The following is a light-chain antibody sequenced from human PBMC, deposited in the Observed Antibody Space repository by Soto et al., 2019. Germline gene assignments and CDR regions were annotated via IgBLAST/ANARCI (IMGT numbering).Light chain of an antibody. CDR3: QQYNSYSQT. CDR1: QSISTW. Sequence: DIQMTQSPSTLSASVGDSVTITCRASQSISTWLAWYQQKPGKAPKLLIYDASSLEGGVPSRFSGSGSGTEFTLTISGLQPDDFATYYCQQYNSYSQTFGQGTKVEIK. V-gene: IGKV1-5*01. J-gene: IGKJ1*01. CDR2: DAS.